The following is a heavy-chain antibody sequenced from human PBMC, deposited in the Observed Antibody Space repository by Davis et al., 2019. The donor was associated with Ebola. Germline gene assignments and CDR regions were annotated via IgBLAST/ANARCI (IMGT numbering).Heavy chain of an antibody. V-gene: IGHV3-30-3*01. CDR1: GFTFSSYA. CDR2: ISYDGSNK. D-gene: IGHD3-16*01. Sequence: GESLKISCAASGFTFSSYAMHWVRQAPGKGLEWVAVISYDGSNKYYADSVKGRFTISRDNAKNTLYLHMNSLRAEDTAVYYCARDGGGPYNSWGQGTLVTVSS. J-gene: IGHJ4*02. CDR3: ARDGGGPYNS.